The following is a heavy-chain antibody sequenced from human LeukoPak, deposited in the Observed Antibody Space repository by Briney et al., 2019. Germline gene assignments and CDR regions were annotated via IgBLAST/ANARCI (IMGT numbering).Heavy chain of an antibody. Sequence: GGSLRLSCAASGFTFSSYSMNWVRQAPGKGLEWVSSISSSSSYIYYADSVKGRFTISRDNAKNSLYLQMNSLRAEDTAVYYCARAVAAAGTYYYYYMDVXGKGTTVTASS. CDR2: ISSSSSYI. CDR1: GFTFSSYS. V-gene: IGHV3-21*01. CDR3: ARAVAAAGTYYYYYMDV. J-gene: IGHJ6*03. D-gene: IGHD6-13*01.